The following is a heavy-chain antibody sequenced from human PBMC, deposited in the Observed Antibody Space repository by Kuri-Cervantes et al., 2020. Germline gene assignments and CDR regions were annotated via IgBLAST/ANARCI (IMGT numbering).Heavy chain of an antibody. V-gene: IGHV1-8*01. J-gene: IGHJ3*02. CDR2: MNPDSGNT. Sequence: ASVKVSCKASGYTITSYDINWVRQATGQGLEWMGWMNPDSGNTDYAQKFQGRVTMTRDTSINTAYMELSSLRSEDTAVYYCARVKRSGGDLLDAFDIWGQGTLVTVSS. CDR1: GYTITSYD. CDR3: ARVKRSGGDLLDAFDI. D-gene: IGHD2-21*02.